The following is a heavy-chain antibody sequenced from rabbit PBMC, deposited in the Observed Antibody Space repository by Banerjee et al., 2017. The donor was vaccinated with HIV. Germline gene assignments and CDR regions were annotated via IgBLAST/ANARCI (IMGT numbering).Heavy chain of an antibody. CDR3: ARDHPYAVYGYLSL. CDR2: IYAGRSAIT. CDR1: GSSFSSSYW. V-gene: IGHV1S45*01. D-gene: IGHD6-1*01. Sequence: QEPLEESGGDLVKPEGSLTVTCTASGSSFSSSYWICWVRQAPGKGLEWIACIYAGRSAITYYASWAKGRFTISKTSSTTVTLQMTSLTDADTAIYFCARDHPYAVYGYLSLWGPGTLVTVS. J-gene: IGHJ4*01.